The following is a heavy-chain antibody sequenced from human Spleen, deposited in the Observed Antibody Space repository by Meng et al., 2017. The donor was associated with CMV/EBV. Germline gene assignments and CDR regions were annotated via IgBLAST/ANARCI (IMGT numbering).Heavy chain of an antibody. CDR3: AKSYDFWSDHSLWFDP. J-gene: IGHJ5*02. V-gene: IGHV3-33*03. CDR1: AFMFSNSA. Sequence: GESLKISCAASAFMFSNSAMHWVRQAPGKGLEWVAVIWYDGSTEYYADSVKGRFTISRDNAKNSLYLQMNSLRAEDTAVYYCAKSYDFWSDHSLWFDPWGQGTLVTVSS. D-gene: IGHD3-3*01. CDR2: IWYDGSTE.